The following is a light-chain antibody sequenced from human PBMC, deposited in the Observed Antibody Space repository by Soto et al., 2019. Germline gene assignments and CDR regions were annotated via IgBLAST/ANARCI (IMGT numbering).Light chain of an antibody. Sequence: VYTQSTSSLSLTSRETPNLSCGAWQSLSRNSLAWYQQKPGQPPRLLIYDSSTRATGFPDRFSASGSGTDFPLTITRREPEDFAVYYCQQYDSSPQTIGQGTQV. CDR2: DSS. J-gene: IGKJ1*01. V-gene: IGKV3D-20*01. CDR3: QQYDSSPQT. CDR1: QSLSRNS.